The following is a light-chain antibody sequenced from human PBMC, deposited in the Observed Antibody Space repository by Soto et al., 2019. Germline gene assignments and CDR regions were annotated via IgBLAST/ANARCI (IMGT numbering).Light chain of an antibody. CDR2: WAS. Sequence: IVMTQAPDSLAVSLGERATINCKSSQSVIDTSNNKNFLAWYQQKPGQPPKLLIYWASTRESGVPDRFSGSGSGTDFTLTISSLQADDVAVYYCQQYYNTPLTFGGGTKVEIK. J-gene: IGKJ4*01. CDR1: QSVIDTSNNKNF. V-gene: IGKV4-1*01. CDR3: QQYYNTPLT.